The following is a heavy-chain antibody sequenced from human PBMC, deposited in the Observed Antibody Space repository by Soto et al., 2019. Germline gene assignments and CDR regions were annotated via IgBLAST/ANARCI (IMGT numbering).Heavy chain of an antibody. J-gene: IGHJ4*02. D-gene: IGHD6-13*01. V-gene: IGHV3-30*18. Sequence: GGSLRLSCAASGFTFSSYGMHWIRQAPGKGLEWVAVLSYDGKNRYYADSVKGRFTISRDNSKNTLYLQMNSLRAEDTAVYYCAKDFDVAAAAYYFDYWGQGTLVTVSS. CDR3: AKDFDVAAAAYYFDY. CDR1: GFTFSSYG. CDR2: LSYDGKNR.